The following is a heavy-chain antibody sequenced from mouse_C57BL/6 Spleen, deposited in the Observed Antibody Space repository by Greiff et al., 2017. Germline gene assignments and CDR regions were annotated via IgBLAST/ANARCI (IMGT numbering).Heavy chain of an antibody. CDR3: TTGLLLRPYAMDY. V-gene: IGHV14-4*01. D-gene: IGHD1-1*01. CDR1: GFNIKDDY. Sequence: VQLQQSGAELVRPGASVKLSCTASGFNIKDDYMHWVKQRPEQGLEWIGGIVPENGGTEYAAKFTGKATITADTSSNTAYLQLRSRTSEDTDDDVCTTGLLLRPYAMDYWGQGTSVTVSS. J-gene: IGHJ4*01. CDR2: IVPENGGT.